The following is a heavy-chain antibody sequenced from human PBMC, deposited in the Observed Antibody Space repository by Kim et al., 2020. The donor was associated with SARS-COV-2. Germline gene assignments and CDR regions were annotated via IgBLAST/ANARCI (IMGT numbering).Heavy chain of an antibody. CDR1: GFTFSNYA. J-gene: IGHJ4*02. CDR3: AKGTTSTTYSATDY. D-gene: IGHD2-2*01. CDR2: ISAGGITT. Sequence: GGSLRLSCAASGFTFSNYAMSWVRQAPVRGLEWVSTISAGGITTYYADSVKGRFTISRENSKNTLSLQMNSLRAEDTAVYYCAKGTTSTTYSATDYWGQG. V-gene: IGHV3-23*01.